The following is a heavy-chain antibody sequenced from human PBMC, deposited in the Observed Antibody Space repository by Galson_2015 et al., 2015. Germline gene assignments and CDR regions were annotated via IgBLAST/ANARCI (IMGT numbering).Heavy chain of an antibody. CDR1: GGTFNTYT. V-gene: IGHV1-69*13. J-gene: IGHJ4*02. CDR2: IIPFYDTP. CDR3: ARGAAASIFIYFVDY. Sequence: SVKVSCKASGGTFNTYTFSWVRQAPGQGLEWMGGIIPFYDTPNYAQKFRGRLTITADASTDTAYMELSGLRSEDTAIYYCARGAAASIFIYFVDYWGQGTLVSVSS. D-gene: IGHD6-13*01.